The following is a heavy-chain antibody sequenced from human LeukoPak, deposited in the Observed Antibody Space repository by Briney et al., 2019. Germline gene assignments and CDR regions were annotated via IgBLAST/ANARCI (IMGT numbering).Heavy chain of an antibody. CDR2: IRSKAYGGTT. CDR3: TRVSRYRTMIVVVDMYYFDY. J-gene: IGHJ4*02. Sequence: GGSLRLSCAASGFTVSTYYMTWVRQAPGKGLEGVGFIRSKAYGGTTEYAASVKGRFTISRDDSKSIAYLQMNSLKTEDTAVYYCTRVSRYRTMIVVVDMYYFDYWGQGTLVTVSS. D-gene: IGHD3-22*01. CDR1: GFTVSTYY. V-gene: IGHV3-49*04.